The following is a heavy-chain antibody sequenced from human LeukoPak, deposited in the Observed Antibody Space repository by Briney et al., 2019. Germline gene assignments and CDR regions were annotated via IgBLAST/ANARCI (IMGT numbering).Heavy chain of an antibody. CDR3: ARENAVGGHTVFDY. V-gene: IGHV4-59*01. D-gene: IGHD2-2*01. CDR1: GGSIRSYR. CDR2: ISDSGGT. Sequence: SETLSLTCYVSGGSIRSYRWTWIRQSPGKGLEWIGYISDSGGTNYNPSLKSRVTISLDTSRLQFSLKVTSVTAADAAVYYCARENAVGGHTVFDYWGQGILVTVSS. J-gene: IGHJ4*02.